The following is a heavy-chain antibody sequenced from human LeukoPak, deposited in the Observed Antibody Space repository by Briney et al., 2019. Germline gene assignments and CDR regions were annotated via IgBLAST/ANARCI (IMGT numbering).Heavy chain of an antibody. D-gene: IGHD2-21*02. V-gene: IGHV4-59*01. CDR3: ARGDSCCGYSCFDL. Sequence: PSETLSVSCTVSGGSISGFRWSWIRQPPGKGLECIAYISSSASTNYNPALRSRVTISLDASKKHLSLNLTSVTAADTALYLCARGDSCCGYSCFDLWGQGTLVIVSS. J-gene: IGHJ5*02. CDR2: ISSSAST. CDR1: GGSISGFR.